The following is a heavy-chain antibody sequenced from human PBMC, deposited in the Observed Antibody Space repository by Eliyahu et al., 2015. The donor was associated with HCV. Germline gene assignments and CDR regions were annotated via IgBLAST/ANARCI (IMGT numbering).Heavy chain of an antibody. CDR1: XGTFSSYA. Sequence: QVQLVQSGAEVKKPGSSXKVSCXASXGTFSSYAISWVRQAPGQGLEWMGGIIPIFGTANYAQKFQGRVTITADESTSTAYMELSSLRSEDTAVYYCARLHDQGRGRDYWGQGTLVTVSS. CDR3: ARLHDQGRGRDY. CDR2: IIPIFGTA. V-gene: IGHV1-69*01. D-gene: IGHD2-2*01. J-gene: IGHJ4*02.